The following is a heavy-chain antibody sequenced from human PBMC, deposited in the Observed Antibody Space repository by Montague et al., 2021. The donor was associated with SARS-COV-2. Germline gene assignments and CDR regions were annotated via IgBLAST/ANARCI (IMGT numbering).Heavy chain of an antibody. J-gene: IGHJ4*02. CDR1: GGSINNYY. CDR2: IYYTGST. Sequence: SETLSLTCNVSGGSINNYYWSWIRQSPGRGLEWIGYIYYTGSTTRNPSLDSRVTISLDTSRDLVSLELRSLTAADTAVYYCARGGGWKRHFDYWGQGTLVPVSS. CDR3: ARGGGWKRHFDY. V-gene: IGHV4-59*13. D-gene: IGHD4-23*01.